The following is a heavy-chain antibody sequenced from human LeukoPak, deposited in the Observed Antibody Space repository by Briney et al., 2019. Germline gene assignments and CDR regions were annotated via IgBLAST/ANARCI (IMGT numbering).Heavy chain of an antibody. D-gene: IGHD3-9*01. V-gene: IGHV5-10-1*01. CDR2: IDPTDSYT. J-gene: IGHJ4*02. Sequence: GGSLKISCKGSGYSFTNKWISWVRQMPGKGLEWMGRIDPTDSYTDYSPSFQGHVTISADKSISTAYLQWSSLKASDTAMYYCARHQDYDILAGYYPLDYWGQGTLVTVSS. CDR3: ARHQDYDILAGYYPLDY. CDR1: GYSFTNKW.